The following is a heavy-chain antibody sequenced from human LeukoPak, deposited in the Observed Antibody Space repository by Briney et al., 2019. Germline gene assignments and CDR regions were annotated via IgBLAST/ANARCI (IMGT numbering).Heavy chain of an antibody. Sequence: GGSLRLSCVASGFTFRNYYMDWVRQVPGKGLVWVSRISGDGSSIFYADSVKGRFTISRDNAKNSLYVQMNSLRADDSAVYYCARSSNGVYIQWGQGTLVTVSS. CDR3: ARSSNGVYIQ. D-gene: IGHD2-8*01. CDR1: GFTFRNYY. V-gene: IGHV3-74*01. CDR2: ISGDGSSI. J-gene: IGHJ4*02.